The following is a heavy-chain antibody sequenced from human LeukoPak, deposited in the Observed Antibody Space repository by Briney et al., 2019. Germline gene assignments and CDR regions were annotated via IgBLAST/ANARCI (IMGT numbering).Heavy chain of an antibody. CDR3: AREGRNWFDP. J-gene: IGHJ5*02. V-gene: IGHV1-2*06. CDR2: LNPNNGDT. Sequence: ASVKVSCKASGYTFTANYMHWVRQAPGQGLEWMGRLNPNNGDTTYAQKFQGRVTMTRDTSISTAYMELSSLRSDHTAVYYCAREGRNWFDPWGQGTLVTVSS. CDR1: GYTFTANY.